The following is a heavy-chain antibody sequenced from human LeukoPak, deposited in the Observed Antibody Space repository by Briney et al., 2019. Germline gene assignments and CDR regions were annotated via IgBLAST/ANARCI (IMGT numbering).Heavy chain of an antibody. CDR1: GGTFSSYA. D-gene: IGHD2-15*01. CDR2: IIPIFGTA. CDR3: ARYADCSGGSCYSWFDP. Sequence: ASVKVSCKASGGTFSSYAISWVRQAPGQGLEWMGGIIPIFGTANYAQKFQGRVTITTDESTSTAYMELSSLRSEDTAVYYCARYADCSGGSCYSWFDPWGQGTLVTVSS. J-gene: IGHJ5*02. V-gene: IGHV1-69*05.